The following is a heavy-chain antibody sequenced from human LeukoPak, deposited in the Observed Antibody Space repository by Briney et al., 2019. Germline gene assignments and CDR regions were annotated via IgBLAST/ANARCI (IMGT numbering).Heavy chain of an antibody. J-gene: IGHJ4*02. CDR3: AKDNAIFGVLFDY. CDR1: GFTFSSYG. V-gene: IGHV3-30*02. Sequence: GGSLRLSCAASGFTFSSYGMHWVRQAPGEGLEWVAFIRYDGSNKYYADSVKGRFTISRDNSKNTLYLQMNSLRAEDTAVYYCAKDNAIFGVLFDYWGQGTLVTVSS. CDR2: IRYDGSNK. D-gene: IGHD3-3*01.